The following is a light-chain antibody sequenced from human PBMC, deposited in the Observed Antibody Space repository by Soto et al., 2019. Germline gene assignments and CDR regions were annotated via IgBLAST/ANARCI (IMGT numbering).Light chain of an antibody. J-gene: IGLJ3*02. CDR2: EVI. Sequence: QSALTQPASVSGSPGQSITISCTGTSSDIGRYDYVSWFQQHPGRAPKLLIYEVINRPSGVSIRFSGSKSGSTASLTISGLQAEDEADFYCSSFTSSNTGVFGGGTKLTVL. V-gene: IGLV2-14*01. CDR3: SSFTSSNTGV. CDR1: SSDIGRYDY.